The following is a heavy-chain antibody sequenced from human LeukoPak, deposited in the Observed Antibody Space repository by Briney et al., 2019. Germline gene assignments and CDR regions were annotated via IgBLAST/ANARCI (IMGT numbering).Heavy chain of an antibody. V-gene: IGHV3-53*01. CDR2: IYSGGST. Sequence: PGGSLRLSCAASGFTVSSNYMSWVRQAPGKGLEWVSVIYSGGSTYYADSVKGRFIISRDNSRIMLYLQMNSLRAEDTAVYYCARDKGSSGWYRTLYYYYYYGMDVWGQGTTVTVSS. CDR3: ARDKGSSGWYRTLYYYYYYGMDV. J-gene: IGHJ6*02. CDR1: GFTVSSNY. D-gene: IGHD6-19*01.